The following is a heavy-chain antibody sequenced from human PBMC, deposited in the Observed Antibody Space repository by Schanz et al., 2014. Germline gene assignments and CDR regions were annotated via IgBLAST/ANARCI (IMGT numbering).Heavy chain of an antibody. CDR1: GFTVSNNY. D-gene: IGHD6-19*01. J-gene: IGHJ4*02. CDR3: ARKTDSSGTGDY. CDR2: IYSGGDT. V-gene: IGHV3-66*01. Sequence: EVQLGESGGGLVQPGGSLRLSCAASGFTVSNNYMSWVRQPPGKGLEWVSLIYSGGDTNYAGSVKGRFTISRDGSKNTLYLQMNSLRAEDTAVYYCARKTDSSGTGDYWGQGTLVTVSS.